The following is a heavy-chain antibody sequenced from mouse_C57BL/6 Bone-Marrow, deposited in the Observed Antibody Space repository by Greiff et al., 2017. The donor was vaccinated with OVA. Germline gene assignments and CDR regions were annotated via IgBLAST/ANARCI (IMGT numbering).Heavy chain of an antibody. Sequence: EVNVVESGGGLVQPGGSLSLSCAASGFTFTDYYMSWVRQPPGKALEWLGFIRNKANGYTTEYSASVKGRFTISRDNSQSILYLQMNALRAEDSATYYCARSLTGYFDYWGQGTTLTVSS. CDR1: GFTFTDYY. J-gene: IGHJ2*01. CDR2: IRNKANGYTT. D-gene: IGHD4-1*01. V-gene: IGHV7-3*01. CDR3: ARSLTGYFDY.